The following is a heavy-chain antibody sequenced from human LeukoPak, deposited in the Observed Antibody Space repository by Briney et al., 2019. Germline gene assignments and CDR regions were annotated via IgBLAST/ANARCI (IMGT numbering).Heavy chain of an antibody. CDR1: GISLSSLW. Sequence: PGGSLRLSCAASGISLSSLWMSWFRQAPGKGLEWVADIRQDGSDEHYVASVKGRFTISRDSTSLFLQVNSLRAEDTAVYYCAGGQGWHFDLWGRGTLITVSS. J-gene: IGHJ2*01. CDR2: IRQDGSDE. V-gene: IGHV3-7*01. CDR3: AGGQGWHFDL. D-gene: IGHD2-15*01.